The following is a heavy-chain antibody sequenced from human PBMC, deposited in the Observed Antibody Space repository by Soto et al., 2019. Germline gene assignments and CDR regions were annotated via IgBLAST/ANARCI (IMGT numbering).Heavy chain of an antibody. V-gene: IGHV3-30-3*01. CDR3: ARAYSSSYYYYYGMDV. Sequence: GGSLRLSCAASGFTFSSYAMHWVRQAPGKGLEWVAVISYDGSNKYYADSVKGRFTISRDNSKNTLYLQMNSLRAEDTAVYYCARAYSSSYYYYYGMDVWGQGTTVTVSS. D-gene: IGHD6-6*01. J-gene: IGHJ6*02. CDR2: ISYDGSNK. CDR1: GFTFSSYA.